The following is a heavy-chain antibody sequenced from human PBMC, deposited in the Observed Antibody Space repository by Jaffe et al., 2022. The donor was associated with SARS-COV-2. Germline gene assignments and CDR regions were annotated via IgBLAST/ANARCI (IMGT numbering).Heavy chain of an antibody. V-gene: IGHV1-46*01. CDR3: ARDLDPGIHNVPQYGMDV. D-gene: IGHD3-3*01. CDR1: GYTFTSYY. J-gene: IGHJ6*02. Sequence: QVQLVQSGAEVKKPGASVKVSCKASGYTFTSYYMHWVRQAPGQGLEWMGIINPSGGSTSYAQKFQGRVTMTRDTSTSTVYMELSSLRSEDTAVYYCARDLDPGIHNVPQYGMDVWGQGTTVTVSS. CDR2: INPSGGST.